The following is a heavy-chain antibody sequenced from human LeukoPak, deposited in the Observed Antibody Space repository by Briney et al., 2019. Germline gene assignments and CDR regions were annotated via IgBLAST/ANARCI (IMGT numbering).Heavy chain of an antibody. CDR3: ARMTVVRDFDC. Sequence: KPSETLSLTCAVYGGSFTGYYWSWIRQPPGKGLEWIGEINHSGSTNYNPSLKSRVTLSVDTSKNQFSLKLSSVTAADTAVYYCARMTVVRDFDCWGQGTLVTVSS. J-gene: IGHJ4*02. D-gene: IGHD3-10*01. V-gene: IGHV4-34*01. CDR1: GGSFTGYY. CDR2: INHSGST.